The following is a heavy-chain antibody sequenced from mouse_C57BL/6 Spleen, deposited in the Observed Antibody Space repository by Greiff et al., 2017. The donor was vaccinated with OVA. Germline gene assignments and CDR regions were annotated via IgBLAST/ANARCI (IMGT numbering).Heavy chain of an antibody. J-gene: IGHJ3*01. CDR3: ASPSPVTGAWFAY. CDR2: IYPGDGDT. D-gene: IGHD4-1*01. CDR1: GYAFSSYW. V-gene: IGHV1-80*01. Sequence: QVQLKQSGAELVKPGASVKISCKASGYAFSSYWMNWVKQRPGKGLEWIGQIYPGDGDTNYNGKFKGKATLTADKSSSTAYMQLSSLTSEDSAVYFCASPSPVTGAWFAYWGQGTLVTVSA.